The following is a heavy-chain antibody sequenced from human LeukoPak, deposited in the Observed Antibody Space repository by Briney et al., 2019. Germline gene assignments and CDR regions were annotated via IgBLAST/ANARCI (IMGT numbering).Heavy chain of an antibody. CDR1: GVSISSSSYY. V-gene: IGHV4-39*01. CDR2: IYYSGST. CDR3: ARHFAGWFGEPDDY. D-gene: IGHD3-10*01. Sequence: SETLSLTCTVSGVSISSSSYYWGWIRQPPGQGLEWIGSIYYSGSTYYNPSLKSRVTISVDTSKNQFSLKLSSVTAADTAVYYCARHFAGWFGEPDDYWGQGTLVTVSS. J-gene: IGHJ4*02.